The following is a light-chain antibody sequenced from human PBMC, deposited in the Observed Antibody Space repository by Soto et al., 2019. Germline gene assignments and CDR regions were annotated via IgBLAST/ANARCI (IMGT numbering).Light chain of an antibody. CDR1: QTISNT. J-gene: IGKJ5*01. Sequence: DIQMTQSPSSLSVSVGERVTITCRASQTISNTLTWYQHRPGKPPNLLIYASSTLQSAVPPRFSGGGSGPEVTLTISSLQPEDGATYYCQQTYITPFTFGQGTRLEIK. V-gene: IGKV1-39*01. CDR3: QQTYITPFT. CDR2: ASS.